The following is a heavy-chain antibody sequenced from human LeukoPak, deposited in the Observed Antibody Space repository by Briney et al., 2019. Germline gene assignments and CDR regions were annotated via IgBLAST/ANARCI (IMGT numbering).Heavy chain of an antibody. Sequence: SETQSLTCTVSGGSISSYYWSWIRQPAGKGLEWIGRIDTRGATNYNPSLKSRVSMSVDTSKNQFSLKLSSVTAADTAVYYCARDFYDFWSGYYTEYYYYYMDVWGKGTTVTVSS. CDR1: GGSISSYY. J-gene: IGHJ6*03. CDR3: ARDFYDFWSGYYTEYYYYYMDV. V-gene: IGHV4-4*07. CDR2: IDTRGAT. D-gene: IGHD3-3*01.